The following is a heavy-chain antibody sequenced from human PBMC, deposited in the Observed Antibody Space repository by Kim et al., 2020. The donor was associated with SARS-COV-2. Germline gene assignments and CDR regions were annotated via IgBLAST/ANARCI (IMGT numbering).Heavy chain of an antibody. CDR1: GGSISSYY. Sequence: SETLSLTCTVSGGSISSYYWSWIRQPPGKGLEWIGYIYHSGSTNYNPSLTSRVTISVVTSKNQSSLKLSSVTAADTAAYYCSRTKVTAWFDSWGQGTLVT. D-gene: IGHD2-21*02. CDR3: SRTKVTAWFDS. CDR2: IYHSGST. J-gene: IGHJ5*01. V-gene: IGHV4-59*01.